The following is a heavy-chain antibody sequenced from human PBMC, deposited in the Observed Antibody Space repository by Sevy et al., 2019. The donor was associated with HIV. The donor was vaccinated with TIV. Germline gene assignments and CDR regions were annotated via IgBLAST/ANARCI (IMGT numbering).Heavy chain of an antibody. V-gene: IGHV1-18*04. CDR3: ARDADCSSTSCYTRWFDP. Sequence: ASVKVSCKASGYTFTSYGISWVRQAPGQGLEWMGWISAYNGNTNYAQKLQGRVTMTTDTSTGTAYMELRSLRSDDTAVYYCARDADCSSTSCYTRWFDPWGQGTLVTVSS. CDR2: ISAYNGNT. CDR1: GYTFTSYG. J-gene: IGHJ5*02. D-gene: IGHD2-2*02.